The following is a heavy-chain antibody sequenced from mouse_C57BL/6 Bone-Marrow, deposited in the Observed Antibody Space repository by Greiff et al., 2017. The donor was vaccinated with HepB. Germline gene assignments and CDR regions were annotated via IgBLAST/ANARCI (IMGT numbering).Heavy chain of an antibody. J-gene: IGHJ4*01. CDR2: INYDGSST. CDR1: GFTFSDYY. Sequence: EVMLVESEGGLVQPGSSMKLSCTASGFTFSDYYMAWVRQVPEKGLEWVANINYDGSSTYYLDSLKSRFIISRDNAKNILYLQMSSLKSEDTATYYCARDPLGRYAMDYWGQGTSVTVSS. V-gene: IGHV5-16*01. CDR3: ARDPLGRYAMDY. D-gene: IGHD4-1*01.